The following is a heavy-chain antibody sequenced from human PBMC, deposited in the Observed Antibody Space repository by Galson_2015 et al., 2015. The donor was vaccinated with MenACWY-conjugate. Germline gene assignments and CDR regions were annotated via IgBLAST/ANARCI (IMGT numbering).Heavy chain of an antibody. CDR2: IIPIFSAV. CDR3: ARDGNSGSWNQYNWFDH. V-gene: IGHV1-69*01. Sequence: RVSCKASGCTFSSYGISWVRQAPGQGLEWMAAIIPIFSAVNYAHSFQGRVTMTGDESKTTAYMELNSLRSEDTAVYYCARDGNSGSWNQYNWFDHWGQGTLVTVSS. CDR1: GCTFSSYG. D-gene: IGHD1-14*01. J-gene: IGHJ5*02.